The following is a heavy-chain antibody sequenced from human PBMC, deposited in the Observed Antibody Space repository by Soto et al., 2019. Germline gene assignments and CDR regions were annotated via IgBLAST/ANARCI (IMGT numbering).Heavy chain of an antibody. Sequence: SLILSCEASGFSFSSYGVHWVRQAPGKGLEWVAVISYNGGNRYYADSVKGRFTISRDNSKNTLYLQMNSLRPEDTAVYYCAKSEGYLSSCYVIYWGQGTLVTVSS. V-gene: IGHV3-30*18. J-gene: IGHJ4*02. CDR2: ISYNGGNR. D-gene: IGHD6-13*01. CDR1: GFSFSSYG. CDR3: AKSEGYLSSCYVIY.